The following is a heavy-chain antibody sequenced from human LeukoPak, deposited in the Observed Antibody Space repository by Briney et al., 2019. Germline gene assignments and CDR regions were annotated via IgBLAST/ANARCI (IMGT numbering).Heavy chain of an antibody. D-gene: IGHD3-10*01. CDR1: GFTVSSNY. V-gene: IGHV3-53*01. Sequence: GGSLRLSCAASGFTVSSNYMSWVRQAPGKGLERVSVIYSGGSTYYADSVKGRFTISRDNSKNTLYLQINSLRAEDTAVYYCARGLMVRGVLFDYWGQGTLVTVSS. CDR3: ARGLMVRGVLFDY. J-gene: IGHJ4*02. CDR2: IYSGGST.